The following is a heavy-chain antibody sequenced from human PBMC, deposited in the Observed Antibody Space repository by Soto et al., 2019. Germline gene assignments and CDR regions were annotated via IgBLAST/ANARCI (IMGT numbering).Heavy chain of an antibody. CDR3: ARQGRITMIVVVIRKDYYYGMDV. J-gene: IGHJ6*02. Sequence: PSETLSLTCTVSGGSISSSSYYWGWIRQPPGKGLEWIGSIYYSGSTYYNPSLKSRVTISVDTSKNQFSLKLSSVTAADTAVYYCARQGRITMIVVVIRKDYYYGMDVWGQGTKVTVYS. CDR2: IYYSGST. V-gene: IGHV4-39*01. D-gene: IGHD3-22*01. CDR1: GGSISSSSYY.